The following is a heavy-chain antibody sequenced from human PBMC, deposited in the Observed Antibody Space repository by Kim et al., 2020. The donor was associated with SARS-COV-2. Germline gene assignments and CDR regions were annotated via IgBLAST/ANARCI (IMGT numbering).Heavy chain of an antibody. J-gene: IGHJ4*02. CDR3: AREYDTFVFDF. V-gene: IGHV3-7*01. CDR2: EQ. Sequence: EQTYAVSVKGRFTRSRDNAKDSLYLQINGLRVEDMAVYYCAREYDTFVFDFWGQGTLVTVSS. D-gene: IGHD3-16*01.